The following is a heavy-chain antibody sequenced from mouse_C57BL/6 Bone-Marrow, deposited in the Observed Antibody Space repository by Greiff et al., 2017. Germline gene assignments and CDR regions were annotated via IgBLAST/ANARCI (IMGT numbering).Heavy chain of an antibody. J-gene: IGHJ2*01. Sequence: EVKLMESGPGLVKPSQSLSLTCSVTGYSITSGYYWNWIRQFPGNKLEWMGYISYDGSNNYNPSLKNRISIPRDTSKNQFFLKLNSVTTEDTATYYCARDRGDEGVDYWGQGTTRTVSS. CDR1: GYSITSGYY. CDR2: ISYDGSN. D-gene: IGHD3-1*01. CDR3: ARDRGDEGVDY. V-gene: IGHV3-6*01.